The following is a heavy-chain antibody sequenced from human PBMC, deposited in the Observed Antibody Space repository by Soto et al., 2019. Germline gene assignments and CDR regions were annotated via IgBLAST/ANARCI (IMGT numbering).Heavy chain of an antibody. J-gene: IGHJ4*02. Sequence: QVQLVQSGAEVKKPGASVKVSCKASGYTFTGYYMHWVRQAPGQGLEWMGWINPNSGGTNYAQKVQGRVTMTRDTSISTAYMELSRLRSDDTAVYYCATDPTYYDFWSGYYTGMGYWGQGTLVTVSS. CDR3: ATDPTYYDFWSGYYTGMGY. V-gene: IGHV1-2*02. CDR1: GYTFTGYY. D-gene: IGHD3-3*01. CDR2: INPNSGGT.